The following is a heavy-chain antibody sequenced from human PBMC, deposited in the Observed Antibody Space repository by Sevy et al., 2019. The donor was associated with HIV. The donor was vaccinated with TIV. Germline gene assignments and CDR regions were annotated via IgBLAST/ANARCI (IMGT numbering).Heavy chain of an antibody. CDR2: ISSSSRYI. D-gene: IGHD2-2*01. CDR1: GFTFSSYT. V-gene: IGHV3-21*01. Sequence: GGSLRLSCAVSGFTFSSYTMNWVRQAPGKGLEWVSSISSSSRYIYYADSVKGRFTISRDNAKNSVYLQMNILRTEDTAVYYCARDGGGSTTSCLLYFDYWGQGTLVTVSS. J-gene: IGHJ4*01. CDR3: ARDGGGSTTSCLLYFDY.